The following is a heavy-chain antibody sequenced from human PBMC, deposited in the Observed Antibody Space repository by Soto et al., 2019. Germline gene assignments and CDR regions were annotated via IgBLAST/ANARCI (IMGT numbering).Heavy chain of an antibody. CDR1: GYSFSSYG. V-gene: IGHV1-18*01. CDR3: ARDWHPRFDP. CDR2: INPSSGET. Sequence: QVQLVQSGPEVKKPGASVKVSCKASGYSFSSYGITWVRQAPGQGLEWMGWINPSSGETNYAQKFQGRVTVTTDTSTTTTYLELRSLKSDDTAVYYCARDWHPRFDPWGPGTLVTVSS. J-gene: IGHJ5*02.